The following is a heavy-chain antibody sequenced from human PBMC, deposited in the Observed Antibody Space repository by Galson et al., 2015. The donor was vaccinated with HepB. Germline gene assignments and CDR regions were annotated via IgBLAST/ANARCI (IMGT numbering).Heavy chain of an antibody. V-gene: IGHV3-33*01. Sequence: SLRLSCAASGFTFSSYGMHWVRQAPGKGLEWVAVIWYDGSNKRYGDSVKGRFTISRDNSKSTLYLQMNSLRDEDTAVYYCATEYQYGMDVWGQGTTVTVSS. CDR1: GFTFSSYG. CDR2: IWYDGSNK. D-gene: IGHD2-2*01. CDR3: ATEYQYGMDV. J-gene: IGHJ6*02.